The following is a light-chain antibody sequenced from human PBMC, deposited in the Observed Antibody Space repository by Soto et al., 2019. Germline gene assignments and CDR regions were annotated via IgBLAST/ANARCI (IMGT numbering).Light chain of an antibody. CDR2: GAS. J-gene: IGKJ5*01. CDR1: QSLITRY. CDR3: QQYGTSPT. Sequence: EIVLTQSPGTLSLFPGERATLSCRASQSLITRYLAWYQQKPGQAPRLLIYGASSRATGIPDRFSGSGSGTDFTLTISRLDPEDFAVYYCQQYGTSPTFGQGTRLEIK. V-gene: IGKV3-20*01.